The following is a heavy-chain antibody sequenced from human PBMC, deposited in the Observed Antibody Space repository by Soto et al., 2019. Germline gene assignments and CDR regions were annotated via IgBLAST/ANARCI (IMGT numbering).Heavy chain of an antibody. CDR2: IKSKTDGGTT. J-gene: IGHJ4*02. CDR1: GFTFSNAW. CDR3: TTEGYYYDSSGYYYYFDY. Sequence: GGSLRLSCAASGFTFSNAWMSWVRQAPGKGLEWVGRIKSKTDGGTTDYAAPVKGRFTISRDDSKNTLYLQMNSLKTEDTAVYYCTTEGYYYDSSGYYYYFDYWGQGTPVTVSS. V-gene: IGHV3-15*01. D-gene: IGHD3-22*01.